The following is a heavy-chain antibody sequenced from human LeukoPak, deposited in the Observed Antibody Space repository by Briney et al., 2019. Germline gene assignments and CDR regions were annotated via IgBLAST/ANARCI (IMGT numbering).Heavy chain of an antibody. CDR3: AKERQTGDYFTSDF. D-gene: IGHD4-17*01. CDR2: ISYGGDKE. CDR1: GFTFSSYA. V-gene: IGHV3-30-3*01. Sequence: GGSLRLSCATSGFTFSSYAMHWVRQAPGKGLEWVAVISYGGDKEYYADSVKGQFTISRDNSKSTVYLQMNSLRADDTAVYYCAKERQTGDYFTSDFWGQGTLVTVSS. J-gene: IGHJ4*02.